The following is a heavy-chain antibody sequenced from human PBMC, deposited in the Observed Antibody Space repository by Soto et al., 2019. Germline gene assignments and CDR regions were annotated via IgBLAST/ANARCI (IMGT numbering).Heavy chain of an antibody. V-gene: IGHV1-3*02. J-gene: IGHJ5*02. CDR2: SNAGNGNT. CDR3: AICYFDRRGYMPSDP. CDR1: RSG. D-gene: IGHD3-22*01. Sequence: RSGLHWVCQPPGQRLEWMGWSNAGNGNTKYSQEFQGRVTITRDTSASTAYMELSSLRSEDMAVYYCAICYFDRRGYMPSDPWCPGTLVTV.